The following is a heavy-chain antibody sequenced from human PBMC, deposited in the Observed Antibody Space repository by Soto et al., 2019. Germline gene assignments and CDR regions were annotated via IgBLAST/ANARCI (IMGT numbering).Heavy chain of an antibody. D-gene: IGHD4-17*01. Sequence: QVQLVESGGGVVQPGRSLRLSCAASGFTFSSYGMHWVRQAPGKGLEWVAVIWYDGSNKYYADSVKGRFTISRDNSKNTLYLQMNSLRAEDTAVYYCARGPTVTTYYYYYYYMDVWGKGTTVTVSS. CDR1: GFTFSSYG. CDR2: IWYDGSNK. CDR3: ARGPTVTTYYYYYYYMDV. V-gene: IGHV3-33*01. J-gene: IGHJ6*03.